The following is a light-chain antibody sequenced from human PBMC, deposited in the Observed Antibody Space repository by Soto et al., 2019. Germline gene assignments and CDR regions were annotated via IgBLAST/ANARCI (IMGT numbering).Light chain of an antibody. CDR3: LQDFSYPRT. CDR2: GAS. Sequence: AVQLTQSPSYQSASVGDRVTITCRASQGIRTDCGWYQQSPGKAPKVLIVGASTLQSGVPSRFSGSESGTDFTLTISRLQPEDSATYYCLQDFSYPRTFGQGTKVEIK. J-gene: IGKJ1*01. CDR1: QGIRTD. V-gene: IGKV1-6*01.